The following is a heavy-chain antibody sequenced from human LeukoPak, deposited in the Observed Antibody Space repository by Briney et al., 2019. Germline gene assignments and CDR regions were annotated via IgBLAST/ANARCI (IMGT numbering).Heavy chain of an antibody. D-gene: IGHD5-12*01. Sequence: GGSLRLSCAASGFIFSSHSMNWVRQAPGKGVEWLSYISGSSTSCSSSFIYYADSVKGRFTISRDTAKNSLYLQMKGLRVEDTAVYYCARDWAMIDWGQGTLVTVSS. CDR3: ARDWAMID. V-gene: IGHV3-48*01. CDR2: ISGSSTSCSSSFI. CDR1: GFIFSSHS. J-gene: IGHJ4*02.